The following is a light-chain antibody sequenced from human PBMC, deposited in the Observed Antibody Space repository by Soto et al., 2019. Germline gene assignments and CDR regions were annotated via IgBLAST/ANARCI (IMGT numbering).Light chain of an antibody. CDR3: QQRGGSPLT. CDR2: DAS. Sequence: EIVLTQSPATLSLSPGERAALSCRASQGVGRFLAWYQQKPGQAPRLLIYDASHRATGILARFTGSGSETDFTLAIDNLEPEDFAVYYCQQRGGSPLTFGGGTKVEIK. V-gene: IGKV3-11*01. J-gene: IGKJ4*02. CDR1: QGVGRF.